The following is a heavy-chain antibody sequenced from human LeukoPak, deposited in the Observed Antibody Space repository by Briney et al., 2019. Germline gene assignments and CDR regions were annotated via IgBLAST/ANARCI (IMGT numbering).Heavy chain of an antibody. CDR1: GGTFSSYA. J-gene: IGHJ5*02. CDR2: IIPIFGTA. CDR3: AKDTAMVTYWFDP. V-gene: IGHV1-69*13. D-gene: IGHD5-18*01. Sequence: SVKVSCKASGGTFSSYAISWVRQAPGQGLEWMGGIIPIFGTANYAQKFQGRVTITADESTGTAYMELSSLRSEDTAVYYCAKDTAMVTYWFDPWGQGTLVTVSS.